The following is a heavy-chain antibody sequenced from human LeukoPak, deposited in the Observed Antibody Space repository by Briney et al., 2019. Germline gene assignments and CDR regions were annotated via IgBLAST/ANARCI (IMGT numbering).Heavy chain of an antibody. J-gene: IGHJ2*01. D-gene: IGHD2-15*01. CDR2: VKQDGIEK. CDR1: GFTFSNYW. CDR3: AREGIGYCSGGSCPNWYFDL. V-gene: IGHV3-7*01. Sequence: PGGSLRLSCAASGFTFSNYWMSWVRQAPGKGLEWVANVKQDGIEKYYVDSMKGRFTISRDNAKNSLYLQMNSLSAEDTAVYYCAREGIGYCSGGSCPNWYFDLWGRGTLVTVSS.